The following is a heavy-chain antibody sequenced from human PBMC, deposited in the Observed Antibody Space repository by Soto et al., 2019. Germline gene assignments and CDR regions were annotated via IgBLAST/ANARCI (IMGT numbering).Heavy chain of an antibody. CDR3: AIAGITMSDYYGMDV. V-gene: IGHV1-69*05. Sequence: QVQLVQSGAEVKKPGSSVKVSCKASGGTFSSYAISWVRQAPGQGLEWMGGIIPIFGTANYAQKFQGRVTITTDESTRTAYMELSSRRSEDTAVYYCAIAGITMSDYYGMDVWGQGTTVTVSS. J-gene: IGHJ6*02. CDR2: IIPIFGTA. CDR1: GGTFSSYA. D-gene: IGHD3-10*02.